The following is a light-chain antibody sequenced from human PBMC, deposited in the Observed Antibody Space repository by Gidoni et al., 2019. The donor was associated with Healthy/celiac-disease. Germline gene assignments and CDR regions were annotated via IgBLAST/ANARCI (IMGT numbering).Light chain of an antibody. CDR1: QSVSRSY. CDR2: GAS. CDR3: QQYGSSPPVT. Sequence: EIVLTQSAGTLSLSTGERATRSCRASQSVSRSYLPWYQQKPGQAPRLLIYGASSRATGIPDRFSGSVSVTDFTLTISRLEPEDFAVYYCQQYGSSPPVTFGQWTKLEIK. J-gene: IGKJ2*01. V-gene: IGKV3-20*01.